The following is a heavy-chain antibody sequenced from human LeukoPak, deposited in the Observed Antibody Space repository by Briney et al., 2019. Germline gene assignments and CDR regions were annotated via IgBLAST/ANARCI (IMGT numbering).Heavy chain of an antibody. J-gene: IGHJ6*02. Sequence: PSETLSLTCTVSGVSISSYCWSWIRQPPGKGLEWMGYIYYSGSTNYNPSLKSRVTISVDTSKNQFSLTLSSVTAADTAVYYCARTCYDIAGYYYGVDVWDQGTTVTVSS. CDR2: IYYSGST. CDR1: GVSISSYC. CDR3: ARTCYDIAGYYYGVDV. V-gene: IGHV4-59*01. D-gene: IGHD3-9*01.